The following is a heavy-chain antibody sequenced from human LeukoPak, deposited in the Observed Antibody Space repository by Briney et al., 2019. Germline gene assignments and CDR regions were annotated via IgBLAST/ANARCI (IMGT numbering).Heavy chain of an antibody. CDR3: AKVGVFGPI. D-gene: IGHD3-3*01. CDR2: IVGGDGGT. J-gene: IGHJ3*02. V-gene: IGHV3-23*01. Sequence: PGGSLRLSCAASGFPISTNGMSWVRQAPGKGLEWVSGIVGGDGGTYYADSVKGRFIISRDNSKNTLYVQMNSLRAEDTAVYYCAKVGVFGPIWGQGTMVTVSS. CDR1: GFPISTNG.